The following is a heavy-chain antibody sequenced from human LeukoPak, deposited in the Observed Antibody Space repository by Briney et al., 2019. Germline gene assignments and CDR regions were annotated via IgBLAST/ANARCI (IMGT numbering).Heavy chain of an antibody. V-gene: IGHV3-30*04. D-gene: IGHD4-23*01. CDR2: ISYDGSNK. J-gene: IGHJ4*02. CDR3: ARDRYGGNSDY. Sequence: GRSLRLSCAASGFTFSSYAMHWVRQAPGKGLEWVAVISYDGSNKYYADSVKGRFTISRDNSKNTLYLQMNSLRAEDTAVYYCARDRYGGNSDYWGQGTLVTVSS. CDR1: GFTFSSYA.